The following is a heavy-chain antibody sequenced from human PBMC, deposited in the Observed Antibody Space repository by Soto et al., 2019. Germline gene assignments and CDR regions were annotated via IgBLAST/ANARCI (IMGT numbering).Heavy chain of an antibody. CDR3: ARGVGSSPPRY. D-gene: IGHD1-26*01. J-gene: IGHJ4*02. Sequence: LSLTCTISGGSISVYYWSWVRQPPGHELEWIGYIYASGSPYYNPSLRSRVTISADTSKNQISLKLTSPTAADTAVYYCARGVGSSPPRYWGRGTLVTVSS. V-gene: IGHV4-59*01. CDR1: GGSISVYY. CDR2: IYASGSP.